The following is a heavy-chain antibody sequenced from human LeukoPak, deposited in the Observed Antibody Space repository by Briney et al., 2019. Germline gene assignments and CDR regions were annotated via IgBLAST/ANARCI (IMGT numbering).Heavy chain of an antibody. CDR1: GFTFSSYA. J-gene: IGHJ6*02. V-gene: IGHV3-30-3*01. Sequence: SGGSLRLSCAPSGFTFSSYAMHWVRQAPGKGLEWVAVISYDGSNKYYADSVKGRFTISRDNSKNTLYLQMNSLRAEETAVYYCARAHSGNGNYGMDVWGQGTTVTVSS. CDR2: ISYDGSNK. CDR3: ARAHSGNGNYGMDV. D-gene: IGHD5-12*01.